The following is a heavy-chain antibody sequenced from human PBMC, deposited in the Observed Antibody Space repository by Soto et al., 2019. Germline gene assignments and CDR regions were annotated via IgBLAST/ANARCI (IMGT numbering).Heavy chain of an antibody. D-gene: IGHD3-10*01. CDR3: ARGSRGNFDY. J-gene: IGHJ4*02. CDR2: IYFSGST. V-gene: IGHV4-61*03. Sequence: SETLSLTCSVSGYSVTSGNFYYSWIRQSPGNGLEWIGYIYFSGSTNYNPSLNSRVTMSIDTSKNYFSLKLSSVTVADTAVYYSARGSRGNFDYWGQGTLVTVSS. CDR1: GYSVTSGNFY.